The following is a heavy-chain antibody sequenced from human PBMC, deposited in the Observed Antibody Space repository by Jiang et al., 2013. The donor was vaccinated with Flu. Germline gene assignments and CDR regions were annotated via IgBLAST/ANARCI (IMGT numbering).Heavy chain of an antibody. D-gene: IGHD2-21*01. CDR1: GFTFSSYA. CDR2: LSYGGTTQ. Sequence: GSLRLSCAASGFTFSSYAMHWVRQAPGKGLEWVALLSYGGTTQIYAASVRGRFTISRDISKNTLYLQMNSLRPEDTAVYYCAKDKNADLIHYFDSWGQGVLVSVSS. J-gene: IGHJ4*02. V-gene: IGHV3-30*04. CDR3: AKDKNADLIHYFDS.